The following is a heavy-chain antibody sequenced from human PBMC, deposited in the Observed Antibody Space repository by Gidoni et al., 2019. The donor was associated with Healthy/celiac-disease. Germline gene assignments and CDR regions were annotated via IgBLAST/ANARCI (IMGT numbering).Heavy chain of an antibody. CDR3: ARGIAAAGSHFDY. CDR1: GGSISSGGYA. V-gene: IGHV4-30-2*01. D-gene: IGHD6-13*01. Sequence: QVQLQESGSELVKPSQTLSLTCAVSGGSISSGGYAWSWIRQPPGKGLEWIGYIYHSGSTYYNPSLKSRVTISVHRSKNQFSLKLSSVTAADTAVYYCARGIAAAGSHFDYWGQGTLVTVSS. CDR2: IYHSGST. J-gene: IGHJ4*02.